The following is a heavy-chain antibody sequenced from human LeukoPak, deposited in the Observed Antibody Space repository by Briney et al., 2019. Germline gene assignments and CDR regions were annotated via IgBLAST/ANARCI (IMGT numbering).Heavy chain of an antibody. CDR3: ARVSGKTMIP. Sequence: SETLSLTCAVYGGSFSGYYWTWTRQPPGKGLEWIGEINHSGSTNYNPSLKSRVTISVDTSKNQFSLKLSSVTAADTAVYYCARVSGKTMIPWGQGTLVTVSS. J-gene: IGHJ5*02. CDR2: INHSGST. CDR1: GGSFSGYY. V-gene: IGHV4-34*01. D-gene: IGHD3-22*01.